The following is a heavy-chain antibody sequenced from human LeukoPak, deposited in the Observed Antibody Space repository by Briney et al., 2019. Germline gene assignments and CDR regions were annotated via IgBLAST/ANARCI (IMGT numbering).Heavy chain of an antibody. CDR3: AAATVAHKNYYYMDV. V-gene: IGHV1-18*01. Sequence: ASVKVSCKASGYTFTSYGISWVRQAPGQGLEWMGWISAYNGNTNYAQKLQGRVTMTTDTSTSTAYMELRSLRPEDTAVYYCAAATVAHKNYYYMDVWGKGTTVTVSS. D-gene: IGHD6-19*01. CDR1: GYTFTSYG. CDR2: ISAYNGNT. J-gene: IGHJ6*03.